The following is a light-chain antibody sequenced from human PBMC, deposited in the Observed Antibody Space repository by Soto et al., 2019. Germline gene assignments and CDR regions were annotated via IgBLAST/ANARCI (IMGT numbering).Light chain of an antibody. J-gene: IGKJ1*01. Sequence: EIVMTQSPATLSVSPGERATLSCRASQSVSSDLAWYHQKPGQAPRLHIYGASTRATGIPARFSGSGSGTEFTLTINSLQSEDFAVYYCQQYNNWPRTFGQGTKVDIK. CDR3: QQYNNWPRT. CDR1: QSVSSD. CDR2: GAS. V-gene: IGKV3-15*01.